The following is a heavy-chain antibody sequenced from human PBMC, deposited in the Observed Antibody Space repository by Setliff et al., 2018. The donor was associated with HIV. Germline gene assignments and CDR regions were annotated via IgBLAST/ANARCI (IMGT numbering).Heavy chain of an antibody. Sequence: PSETLSLTCVVSGYFVAGGYYWGWIRQSPGKGLEWIGNIFHSGTTYYNPSLRSRITISVDTSKNQFFLNMNSVTAADTAVYYCVRAPPGIQLLASTNGPYYFDYWGHGTLVTVSS. V-gene: IGHV4-38-2*01. CDR2: IFHSGTT. CDR3: VRAPPGIQLLASTNGPYYFDY. CDR1: GYFVAGGYY. J-gene: IGHJ4*01. D-gene: IGHD1-1*01.